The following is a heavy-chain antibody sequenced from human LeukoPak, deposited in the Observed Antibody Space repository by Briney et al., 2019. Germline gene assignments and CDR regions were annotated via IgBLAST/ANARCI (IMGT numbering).Heavy chain of an antibody. D-gene: IGHD2-2*01. CDR1: GFTFDDYA. CDR2: ISWNSGSI. J-gene: IGHJ4*02. Sequence: HSGGSLRLSCAASGFTFDDYAMHWVRQAPGKGLEWVSGISWNSGSIGYADSVKGRFTISRDNAKNSLYLQMNSLRAEDTAVYYCARRAGCSSSGCPFDYWAFDYWGQGTLVTVPS. V-gene: IGHV3-9*01. CDR3: ARRAGCSSSGCPFDYWAFDY.